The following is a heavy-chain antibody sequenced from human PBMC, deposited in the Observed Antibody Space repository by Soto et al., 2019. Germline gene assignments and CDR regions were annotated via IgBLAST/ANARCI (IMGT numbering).Heavy chain of an antibody. CDR3: ARVDTAMVTAYYYGMDV. J-gene: IGHJ6*02. D-gene: IGHD5-18*01. Sequence: SVKVSCKASGGTFSSYAISWVRQAPGQGLEWMGGIIPIFGTANYAQKFQGRVTITADESTSTAYMELSSLRSEDTAVYYCARVDTAMVTAYYYGMDVWGQGTTVTVSS. CDR2: IIPIFGTA. CDR1: GGTFSSYA. V-gene: IGHV1-69*13.